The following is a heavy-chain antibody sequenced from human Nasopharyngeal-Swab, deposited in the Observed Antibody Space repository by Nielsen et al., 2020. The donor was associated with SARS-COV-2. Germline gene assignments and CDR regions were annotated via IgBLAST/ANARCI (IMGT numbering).Heavy chain of an antibody. Sequence: GGSLRLSCAASGFTFSSYSMNWVRQAPGKGLEWVSYISSSSSTIYYADSVKGRFTISRDNAKNSLYLQMNSLRDEDTAVYYCARDWVPLYGPGSYFYYYYGMDVWGQGTTVTVSS. CDR2: ISSSSSTI. J-gene: IGHJ6*02. CDR1: GFTFSSYS. D-gene: IGHD3-10*01. V-gene: IGHV3-48*02. CDR3: ARDWVPLYGPGSYFYYYYGMDV.